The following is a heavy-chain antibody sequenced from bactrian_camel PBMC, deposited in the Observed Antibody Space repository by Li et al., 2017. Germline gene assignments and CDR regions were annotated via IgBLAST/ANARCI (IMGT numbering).Heavy chain of an antibody. CDR2: TNTAGGTS. CDR1: GFTFRGYW. CDR3: VRDLETKFNN. J-gene: IGHJ4*01. Sequence: HVQLVESGGGLVQVGGDLRLACTASGFTFRGYWMFWVRQAPGKGLGWVSRTNTAGGTSYNESLQDRFTVSRDNAKNMVHLDMNSLKPEDTAVYYCVRDLETKFNNWGQGTQVTVS. V-gene: IGHV3S1*01.